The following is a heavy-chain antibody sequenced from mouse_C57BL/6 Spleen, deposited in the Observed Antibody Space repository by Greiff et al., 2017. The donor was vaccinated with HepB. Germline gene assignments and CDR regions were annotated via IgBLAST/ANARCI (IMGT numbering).Heavy chain of an antibody. CDR3: ARETGFRFAY. CDR2: IYPRSGNT. V-gene: IGHV1-81*01. Sequence: VQLQESGAELARPGASVKLSCKASGYTFTSYGISWVKQRTGQGLEWIGEIYPRSGNTYYNEKFKGKATLTADKSSSTAYMELRSLTSEDSAVYFCARETGFRFAYWGQGTLVTVSA. J-gene: IGHJ3*01. D-gene: IGHD3-1*01. CDR1: GYTFTSYG.